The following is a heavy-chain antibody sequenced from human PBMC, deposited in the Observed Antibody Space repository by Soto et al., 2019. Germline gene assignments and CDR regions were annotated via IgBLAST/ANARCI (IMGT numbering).Heavy chain of an antibody. CDR2: ISRYGDFT. Sequence: EVQLLESGGDLIQPGGSLRLSCAASGFTFNIYAMTWVRQAPGKGLEWVSAISRYGDFTYYADSVEGRFTISRDNSKNTLYLQMNSLSAVDTAVYYCAKDRYLDHDSRGYLFDNWGQGTLVTVSS. CDR1: GFTFNIYA. CDR3: AKDRYLDHDSRGYLFDN. V-gene: IGHV3-23*01. J-gene: IGHJ4*02. D-gene: IGHD3-22*01.